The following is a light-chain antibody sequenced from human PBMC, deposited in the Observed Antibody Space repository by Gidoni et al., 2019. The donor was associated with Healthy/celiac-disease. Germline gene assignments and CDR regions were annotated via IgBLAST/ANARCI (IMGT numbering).Light chain of an antibody. V-gene: IGKV3-11*01. J-gene: IGKJ1*01. CDR1: QSVSSY. Sequence: EIVLTQSPATLSLSPGERATLSCRASQSVSSYLAWYQQKPGQAPRLLINAASNRATGIPARFSGSGSGTDFTLTISSLEPEDFAVYYCQQRSNWPPTWTFGQGTKVEIK. CDR3: QQRSNWPPTWT. CDR2: AAS.